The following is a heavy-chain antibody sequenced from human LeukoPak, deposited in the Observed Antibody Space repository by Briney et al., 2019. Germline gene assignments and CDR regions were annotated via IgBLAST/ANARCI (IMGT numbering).Heavy chain of an antibody. CDR1: GFTFSNYW. Sequence: GGSLRLSCAASGFTFSNYWMHWVRQAPGKGLVWVSRLNADGNSITYADSVKGRFTISRDNSKNTLYLQMNSLRSEDTAVYYCAKDLWVIIVSADLDIWGQGTMVSVSS. CDR3: AKDLWVIIVSADLDI. V-gene: IGHV3-74*01. CDR2: LNADGNSI. J-gene: IGHJ3*02. D-gene: IGHD3-3*01.